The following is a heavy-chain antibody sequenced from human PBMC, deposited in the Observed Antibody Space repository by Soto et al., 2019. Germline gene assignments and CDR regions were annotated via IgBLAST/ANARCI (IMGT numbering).Heavy chain of an antibody. J-gene: IGHJ3*02. V-gene: IGHV3-21*04. D-gene: IGHD4-17*01. Sequence: PGGSLRLSCAASGFTFSSYSMNWVRQAPGKGLEWVSSISSSSSYIYYADSVKGRFTISRDNAKNSLYLQMNSLRAEDTAVYYCARDGDEYGDYGAFDIWGQGTMVTVSS. CDR3: ARDGDEYGDYGAFDI. CDR1: GFTFSSYS. CDR2: ISSSSSYI.